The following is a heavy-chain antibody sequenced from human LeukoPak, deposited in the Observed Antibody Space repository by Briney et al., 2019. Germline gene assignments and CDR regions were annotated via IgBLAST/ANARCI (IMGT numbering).Heavy chain of an antibody. CDR1: GGSISSSSYY. D-gene: IGHD1-7*01. Sequence: PSETLSLTCTVSGGSISSSSYYRGWIRQPPGKGLEWIGNIYYSGSTYYNPSLKSRVTVSVDTSKNQFSLKLSSVTAADTAVYYCARSDNWNSPTDYWGQGTLVTVSS. CDR3: ARSDNWNSPTDY. CDR2: IYYSGST. V-gene: IGHV4-39*01. J-gene: IGHJ4*02.